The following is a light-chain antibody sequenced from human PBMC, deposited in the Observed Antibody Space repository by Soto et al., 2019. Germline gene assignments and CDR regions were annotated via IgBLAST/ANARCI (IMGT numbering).Light chain of an antibody. V-gene: IGLV1-40*01. CDR1: SSNIGAGYD. Sequence: QSALTQPPSVSGAPGQRVSISCTGSSSNIGAGYDVPWYEHLPGTAPKLLIYQNNNRPSGVPDRFSGSKSGTSASLAITGLQAEDEADYYCQSYDSSLSAVVFGGGTKLTVL. J-gene: IGLJ2*01. CDR3: QSYDSSLSAVV. CDR2: QNN.